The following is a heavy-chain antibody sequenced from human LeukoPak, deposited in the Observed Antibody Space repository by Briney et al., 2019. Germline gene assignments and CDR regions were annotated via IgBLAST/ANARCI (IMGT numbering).Heavy chain of an antibody. J-gene: IGHJ4*02. V-gene: IGHV4-59*08. CDR1: GGSISSYY. Sequence: SETLTLTCTVSGGSISSYYWSWIRQPPGKGLEWIGYIYYTGSTNYSPSLKSRVTKSVDTSKNQFSLKLSSVTAEDTAVYYCAKTGRSGYSNHWPALDYWGQGSLVTVSS. D-gene: IGHD5-18*01. CDR3: AKTGRSGYSNHWPALDY. CDR2: IYYTGST.